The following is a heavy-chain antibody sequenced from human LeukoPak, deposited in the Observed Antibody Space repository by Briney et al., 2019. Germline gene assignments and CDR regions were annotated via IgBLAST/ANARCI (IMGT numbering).Heavy chain of an antibody. J-gene: IGHJ4*02. CDR3: ARGRYTSGWYPDYFDY. CDR1: GFTFSSYW. Sequence: PGGALRLSCAASGFTFSSYWMSWVRQAPGTGLELVAKIKQDGSDTYFVDSLKGRFTISRDNAKNSLYLQMNSLRAEDTAVYYCARGRYTSGWYPDYFDYWGQGTLVTVSS. V-gene: IGHV3-7*04. D-gene: IGHD6-19*01. CDR2: IKQDGSDT.